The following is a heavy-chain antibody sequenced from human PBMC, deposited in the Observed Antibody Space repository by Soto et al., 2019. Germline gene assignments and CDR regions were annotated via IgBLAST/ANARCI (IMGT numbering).Heavy chain of an antibody. V-gene: IGHV1-8*01. J-gene: IGHJ6*02. CDR3: ARSSSSEDYYYNDLDV. D-gene: IGHD6-6*01. CDR1: GYLFTSSD. Sequence: GXTVKGSCNTSGYLFTSSDINWVRQATGRGLEYMGRMNPNSGNSAYAQQFQGRVTMTRNTSISTAYMRLSGLRSEDTAIYYCARSSSSEDYYYNDLDVWGQGTTVTVSS. CDR2: MNPNSGNS.